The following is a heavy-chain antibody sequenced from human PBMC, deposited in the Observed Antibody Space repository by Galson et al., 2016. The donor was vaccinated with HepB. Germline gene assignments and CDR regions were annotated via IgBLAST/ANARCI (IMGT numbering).Heavy chain of an antibody. CDR3: GRDYGRPGFSGSFPLDY. V-gene: IGHV3-23*01. CDR1: GFTFSDYA. D-gene: IGHD1-26*01. J-gene: IGHJ4*02. CDR2: IDARGGT. Sequence: SLRLSCAASGFTFSDYAMSWVRQAPGKGLEWVSGIDARGGTYYADSVTGRFAVSRDNSKNTLYLQMNSLRPDDTAVYYCGRDYGRPGFSGSFPLDYWGQGTLVTVSS.